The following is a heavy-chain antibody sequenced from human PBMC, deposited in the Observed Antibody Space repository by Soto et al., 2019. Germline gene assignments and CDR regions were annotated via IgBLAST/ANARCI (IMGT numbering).Heavy chain of an antibody. CDR3: ARVYGDYLDY. V-gene: IGHV4-59*01. Sequence: PSETLSLTCTVSGGSISSYYWSWIRQPPGKGLEWIGYVFYSGSTNYNPSLKSRVSISVDTSKNQFSLKLSSVTAADTAVYYCARVYGDYLDYWGQGTLVTVSS. CDR2: VFYSGST. J-gene: IGHJ4*02. CDR1: GGSISSYY. D-gene: IGHD4-17*01.